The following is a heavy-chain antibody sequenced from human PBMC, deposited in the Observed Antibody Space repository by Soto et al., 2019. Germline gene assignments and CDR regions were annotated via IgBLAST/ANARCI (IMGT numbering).Heavy chain of an antibody. CDR3: ARGINYYGSGADAFEI. D-gene: IGHD3-10*01. V-gene: IGHV1-8*01. Sequence: QVQLVQSGAEVKKPGASVKVSCKASGYTFTSYDINWVLQATGQGLEWMGWMNSNSGNTGYAQKFQGRVTMTRNTSISSAYMELSSLRSEDTAMYYCARGINYYGSGADAFEIWGQGTMVTVSS. J-gene: IGHJ3*02. CDR1: GYTFTSYD. CDR2: MNSNSGNT.